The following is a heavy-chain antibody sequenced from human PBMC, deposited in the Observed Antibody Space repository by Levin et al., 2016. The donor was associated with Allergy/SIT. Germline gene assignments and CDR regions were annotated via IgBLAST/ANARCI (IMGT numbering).Heavy chain of an antibody. D-gene: IGHD3-10*01. J-gene: IGHJ4*02. CDR3: VRGGWGSPGRL. CDR2: ANQDGSDK. CDR1: GFSFSSYY. Sequence: GGSLRLSCAGSGFSFSSYYFSWVRQAPGKGLEWVANANQDGSDKDYVNSVKGRFTISRDNANNLVFLQMNSLRVEDTAVYYCVRGGWGSPGRLWGQGTLVTVSS. V-gene: IGHV3-7*01.